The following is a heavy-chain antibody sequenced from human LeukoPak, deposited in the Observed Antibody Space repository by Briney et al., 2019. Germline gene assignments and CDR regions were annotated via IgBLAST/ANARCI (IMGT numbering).Heavy chain of an antibody. V-gene: IGHV4-59*01. CDR2: IYYSGST. Sequence: SETLSLTCTVSGGSISSYYWSWIRQPPGKGLEWIGYIYYSGSTNYNPSLKSRVTISVDTSKNQFSLKLSSVTAADTAVYYCARDVLSHDYGGNPWWYFDLWGRGTLVTVSS. CDR1: GGSISSYY. CDR3: ARDVLSHDYGGNPWWYFDL. D-gene: IGHD4-23*01. J-gene: IGHJ2*01.